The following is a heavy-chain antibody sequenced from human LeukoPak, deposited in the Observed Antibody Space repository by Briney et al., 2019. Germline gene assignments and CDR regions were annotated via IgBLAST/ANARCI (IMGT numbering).Heavy chain of an antibody. CDR3: ANIYCSSTSCYLGYFDY. V-gene: IGHV3-30*04. CDR1: GFTFSSYA. Sequence: GGSLRLSCAASGFTFSSYAMHWVRQAPGKGLEWVAVISYDGSNKYYADSVKGRFTISRDNSKNTLYLQMNSLRAEDTAVYYCANIYCSSTSCYLGYFDYWGQGTLVTVSS. J-gene: IGHJ4*02. CDR2: ISYDGSNK. D-gene: IGHD2-2*01.